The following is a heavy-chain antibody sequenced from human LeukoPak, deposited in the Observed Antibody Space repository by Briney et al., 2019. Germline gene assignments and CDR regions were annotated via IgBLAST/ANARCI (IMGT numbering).Heavy chain of an antibody. D-gene: IGHD4/OR15-4a*01. Sequence: GGSLRLSCAGSGFPFSSHGMNWVRQAPGKGLEWVSFIYSDNTHYSDSVKGRFTISRDNSKNTLHLQMNSLRAEDTAVYYCARRAGAYSHPYDYWGQGTLVTVSS. J-gene: IGHJ4*02. CDR1: GFPFSSHG. V-gene: IGHV3-53*01. CDR3: ARRAGAYSHPYDY. CDR2: IYSDNT.